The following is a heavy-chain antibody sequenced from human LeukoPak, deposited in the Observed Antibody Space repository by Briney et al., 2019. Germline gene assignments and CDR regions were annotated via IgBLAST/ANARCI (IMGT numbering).Heavy chain of an antibody. V-gene: IGHV3-23*01. CDR3: AKDGFDIVLMVYAIFESPGWFDP. J-gene: IGHJ5*02. D-gene: IGHD2-8*01. Sequence: GGSLRLSCAASGFTFSSYAMSWVRQAPGKGLEWVSAISGSGGSTYYADSVKGRFTISRDNSKNTLYLQMNGLRAEDTAVYYCAKDGFDIVLMVYAIFESPGWFDPWGQGTLVTVSS. CDR1: GFTFSSYA. CDR2: ISGSGGST.